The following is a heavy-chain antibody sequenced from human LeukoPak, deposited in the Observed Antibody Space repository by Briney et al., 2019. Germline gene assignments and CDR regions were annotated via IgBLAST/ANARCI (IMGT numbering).Heavy chain of an antibody. D-gene: IGHD6-13*01. CDR2: INHSGST. J-gene: IGHJ6*03. CDR3: ARGYSGPPRRSYYYYMDV. CDR1: GDSISDHY. V-gene: IGHV4-34*01. Sequence: SETLSLTCTVSGDSISDHYWSWIRQPPGKGLEWIGEINHSGSTNYNPSLKSRVTISVDTSKNQFSLKLSSVTAADTAVYYCARGYSGPPRRSYYYYMDVWGKGTRVTVSS.